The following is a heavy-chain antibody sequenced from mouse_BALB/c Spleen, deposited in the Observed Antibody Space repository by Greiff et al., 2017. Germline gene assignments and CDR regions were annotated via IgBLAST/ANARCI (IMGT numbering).Heavy chain of an antibody. CDR3: TSIYYDYGGAMDY. CDR1: GYTFTSYW. Sequence: VQLQQPGAELVKPGASVKMSCKASGYTFTSYWMHWVKQRPGQGLEWIGVIDPSDSYTSYNQKFKGKATLTVDTSSSTAYMQLSSLTSEDSAVYYCTSIYYDYGGAMDYWGQGTSVTVSS. J-gene: IGHJ4*01. V-gene: IGHV1S127*01. CDR2: IDPSDSYT. D-gene: IGHD2-4*01.